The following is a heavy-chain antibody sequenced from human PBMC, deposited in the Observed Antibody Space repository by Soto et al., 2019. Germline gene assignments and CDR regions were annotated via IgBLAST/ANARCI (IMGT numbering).Heavy chain of an antibody. CDR1: GFIFRSHG. V-gene: IGHV3-33*01. J-gene: IGHJ5*02. CDR2: IWYDGSNK. Sequence: QVQLVESGGGVVQPGTSLRLSCAASGFIFRSHGMHWVRQAPGKGLEWLAVIWYDGSNKYYADSVKGRFTISRDNSKNTLYRQMNSLRAEDTAVYYCARWSDNKVVDPWGQGTVVTVSS. CDR3: ARWSDNKVVDP. D-gene: IGHD1-1*01.